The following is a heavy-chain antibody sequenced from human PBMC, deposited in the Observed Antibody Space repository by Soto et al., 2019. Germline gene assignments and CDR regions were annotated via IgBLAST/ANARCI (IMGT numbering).Heavy chain of an antibody. CDR3: ARVRGITMIVPTNWYFDL. CDR2: ISAYNGNT. CDR1: GYTFTSYG. Sequence: ASVKVSCKASGYTFTSYGISWVRQAPGQGLEWMGWISAYNGNTNYAQKLQGRVTMTTDTSTSTAYMELRSLRSDDTAVYYCARVRGITMIVPTNWYFDLWGRGTLVTVSS. D-gene: IGHD3-22*01. V-gene: IGHV1-18*01. J-gene: IGHJ2*01.